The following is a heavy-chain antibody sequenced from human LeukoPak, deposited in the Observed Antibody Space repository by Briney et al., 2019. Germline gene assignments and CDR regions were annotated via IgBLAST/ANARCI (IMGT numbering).Heavy chain of an antibody. CDR1: GGSISSSNW. CDR2: IYHSGST. CDR3: ASEGAYYYDSSGAGFDP. J-gene: IGHJ5*02. Sequence: SETLSLTCAVSGGSISSSNWWSWVRQPPGKGLEWIGEIYHSGSTNYNPSLKSRVTISVDTSKNQFSLKLSSVTAADTAVYYCASEGAYYYDSSGAGFDPWGQGTLVTVSS. V-gene: IGHV4-4*02. D-gene: IGHD3-22*01.